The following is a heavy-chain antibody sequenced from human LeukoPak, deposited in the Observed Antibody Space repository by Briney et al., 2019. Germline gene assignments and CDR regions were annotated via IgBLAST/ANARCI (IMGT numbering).Heavy chain of an antibody. CDR1: GYTFTSYY. CDR3: ARTYPVSDDAFDI. CDR2: IYPSGGST. D-gene: IGHD1-14*01. J-gene: IGHJ3*02. Sequence: GASVKVSCKASGYTFTSYYMHWVRQAPAQGLEWMGIIYPSGGSTSYAQKFQGRVTMTRDTSTSTVYMELSSLSSEDTAVYYCARTYPVSDDAFDIWGQGTMVTVSS. V-gene: IGHV1-46*01.